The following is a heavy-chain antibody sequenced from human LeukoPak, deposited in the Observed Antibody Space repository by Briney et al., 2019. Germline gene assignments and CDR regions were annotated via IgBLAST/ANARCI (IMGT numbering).Heavy chain of an antibody. CDR2: IIPIFGTA. J-gene: IGHJ6*02. V-gene: IGHV1-69*13. Sequence: ASVKVSCKASGGTFSSYAISWVRQAPGQGLEWMGGIIPIFGTANYAQKFQGRVTITADESTSTAYMELSSLRSEDTAAYYCAKGVVILSDYYYYYGMDVWGQGTTVTVSS. CDR1: GGTFSSYA. D-gene: IGHD3-3*01. CDR3: AKGVVILSDYYYYYGMDV.